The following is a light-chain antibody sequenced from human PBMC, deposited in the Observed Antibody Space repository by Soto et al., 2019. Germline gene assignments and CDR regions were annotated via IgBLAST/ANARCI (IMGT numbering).Light chain of an antibody. CDR3: QQYNDWRT. CDR2: GAS. CDR1: QSVGSN. J-gene: IGKJ1*01. Sequence: EIVMTQSPGTLSVSPGERATLSCRASQSVGSNLAWYRQKPGQAPSLLIYGASTRATGIPARFSGSGSGTEFTLTISSLQSEDFAVYYCQQYNDWRTFGQGTKWIS. V-gene: IGKV3-15*01.